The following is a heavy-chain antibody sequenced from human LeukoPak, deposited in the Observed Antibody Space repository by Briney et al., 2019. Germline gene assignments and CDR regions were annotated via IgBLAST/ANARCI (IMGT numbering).Heavy chain of an antibody. CDR2: INRDGSEK. D-gene: IGHD2-15*01. Sequence: GGSLRLSCVDSGLSFATYWMSWVRQAPGKRLEWVANINRDGSEKYYVASVKGQFTISRDNAKNSLYLQMNSLRAEDTAVYYCASEIRYCSGGTCYSDYFDNWGQGTLVTVSS. V-gene: IGHV3-7*01. CDR3: ASEIRYCSGGTCYSDYFDN. CDR1: GLSFATYW. J-gene: IGHJ4*02.